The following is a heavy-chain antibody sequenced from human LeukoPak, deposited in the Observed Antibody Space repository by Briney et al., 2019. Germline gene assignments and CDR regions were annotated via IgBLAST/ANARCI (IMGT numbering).Heavy chain of an antibody. V-gene: IGHV3-30*04. D-gene: IGHD4-17*01. Sequence: GGSLRLSCAASGFTFSSYAMHWVRQAPGKGLEWVAVISYDGSNKYYADSVKGRFTVSRDNSKNTLYLQMNSLRAEDTAVYYCARSTTVTTPSNHWGQGTLVTVSS. J-gene: IGHJ5*02. CDR3: ARSTTVTTPSNH. CDR2: ISYDGSNK. CDR1: GFTFSSYA.